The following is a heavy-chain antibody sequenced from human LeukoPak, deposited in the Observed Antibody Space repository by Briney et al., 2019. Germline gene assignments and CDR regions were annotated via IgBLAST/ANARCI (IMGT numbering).Heavy chain of an antibody. CDR2: IKQDGSEK. Sequence: GGSLRLSCAASGFTFSSYWMSWVRQAPGKGLEWVANIKQDGSEKYYVDSVKGRFTISRDNAKNSLYLQMNSLRAEDTAVYYCARGKYSSSWWTTDPVDYWGQGTLVTVSS. CDR1: GFTFSSYW. CDR3: ARGKYSSSWWTTDPVDY. D-gene: IGHD6-13*01. J-gene: IGHJ4*02. V-gene: IGHV3-7*03.